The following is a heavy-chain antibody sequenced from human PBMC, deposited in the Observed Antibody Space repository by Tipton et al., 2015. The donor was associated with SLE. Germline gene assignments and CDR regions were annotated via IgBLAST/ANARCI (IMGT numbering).Heavy chain of an antibody. CDR3: ATYSSSWYWFDP. D-gene: IGHD6-13*01. CDR1: GYSISSGYY. J-gene: IGHJ5*02. V-gene: IGHV4-38-2*01. CDR2: IYRSGST. Sequence: TLSLTCAVSGYSISSGYYWGWIRQPPGKGLEWIGNIYRSGSTYYNPSLKSRVTISVDTSKNHFSLKLSSVTAADTAVYYCATYSSSWYWFDPWGQGTLVTVSS.